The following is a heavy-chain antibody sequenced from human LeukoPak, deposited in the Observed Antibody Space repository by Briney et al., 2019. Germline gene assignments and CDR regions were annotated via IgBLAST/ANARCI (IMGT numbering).Heavy chain of an antibody. V-gene: IGHV4-34*01. J-gene: IGHJ4*02. D-gene: IGHD3-22*01. Sequence: PSETLSLTCAVYGGSFSGYYWTWIRQPPGKGLKWIGEINHSGSTNCNPSLKSRVTISVDTSKNQFSLKMTSVTAADTAVYYCARGLGDRSVYYYLGYWGQGTLVTVSS. CDR3: ARGLGDRSVYYYLGY. CDR2: INHSGST. CDR1: GGSFSGYY.